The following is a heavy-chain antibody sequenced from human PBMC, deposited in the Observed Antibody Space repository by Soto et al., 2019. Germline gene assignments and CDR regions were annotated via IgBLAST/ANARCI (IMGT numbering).Heavy chain of an antibody. D-gene: IGHD4-17*01. CDR2: ISSSSSTI. Sequence: GSLRLSCSASGFTFSSYAMHWVRQAPGKGLEYVSAISSSSSTIYYADSVKGRFTISRDNAKNSLYLQMNSLRDEETAVYYCARIYGDYRKNYYYGMDVWGQGTTVTVSS. J-gene: IGHJ6*02. CDR1: GFTFSSYA. CDR3: ARIYGDYRKNYYYGMDV. V-gene: IGHV3-48*02.